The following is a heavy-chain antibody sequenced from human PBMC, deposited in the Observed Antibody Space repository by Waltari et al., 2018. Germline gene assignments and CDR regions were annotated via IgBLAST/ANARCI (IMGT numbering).Heavy chain of an antibody. V-gene: IGHV1-69-2*01. CDR3: APLPGGSGQTFDY. Sequence: EVELVQSGAEVKKPGATVKISCKASGYTFMDYFMHWVQQAPGKGLEWMGRIDPEDGETVYSEKFQGRVTITADTSTDTAYMEWSSLTSGDTAVYYCAPLPGGSGQTFDYWGQGTLVTVSS. D-gene: IGHD3-10*01. CDR1: GYTFMDYF. CDR2: IDPEDGET. J-gene: IGHJ4*02.